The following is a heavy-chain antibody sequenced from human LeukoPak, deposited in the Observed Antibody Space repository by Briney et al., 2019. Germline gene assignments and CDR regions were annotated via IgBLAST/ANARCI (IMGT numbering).Heavy chain of an antibody. CDR3: AKSSRPLYGDFDY. D-gene: IGHD4-17*01. J-gene: IGHJ4*02. V-gene: IGHV3-21*04. CDR1: GFTFSSYS. Sequence: GGSLRLSCAASGFTFSSYSMNWVRQAPGKGLEWVSSISSSSSYIYYADSVKGRFTISRDNAKNSLYLQMNSLRAEDTALYYCAKSSRPLYGDFDYWGQGTLVTVSS. CDR2: ISSSSSYI.